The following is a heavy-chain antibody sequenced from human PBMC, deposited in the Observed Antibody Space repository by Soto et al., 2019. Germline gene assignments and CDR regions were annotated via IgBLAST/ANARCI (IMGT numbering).Heavy chain of an antibody. CDR1: GFTFGASN. J-gene: IGHJ4*01. D-gene: IGHD3-22*01. Sequence: PGGSLRLSCAASGFTFGASNLQWVRQASGKGLEWLGRIGSKGETYATTYAASVKGRFTISRDDSKKTAYLQMDSLRVEDTAVYYCARDRDYYKADYWGQGTLVTVSS. V-gene: IGHV3-73*01. CDR2: IGSKGETYAT. CDR3: ARDRDYYKADY.